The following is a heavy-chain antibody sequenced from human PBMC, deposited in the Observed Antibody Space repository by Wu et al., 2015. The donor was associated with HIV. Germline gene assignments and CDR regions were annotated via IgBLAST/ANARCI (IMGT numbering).Heavy chain of an antibody. V-gene: IGHV1-46*01. CDR2: INPSGGST. CDR1: GYILTSYY. Sequence: QVQLVQSGAEVKTPGASVKVSCKASGYILTSYYMNWVRQAPGQGLEWMGIINPSGGSTRYAQNFQGRVTMTRDTSTNSVYMEMSSLRFDDTAVYYCARATTVTRNYYYYYMDVWGKGTTVTVSS. D-gene: IGHD4-11*01. J-gene: IGHJ6*03. CDR3: ARATTVTRNYYYYYMDV.